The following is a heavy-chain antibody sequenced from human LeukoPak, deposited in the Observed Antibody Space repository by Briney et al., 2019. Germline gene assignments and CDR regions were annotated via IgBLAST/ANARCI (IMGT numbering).Heavy chain of an antibody. D-gene: IGHD6-19*01. CDR3: ARASKQWLVRDYYYGMDV. Sequence: SETLSLTCTVSGGSISNFYWSWIRQPPGKGLEWIGCIYYSGSTNYNPSLKSRVTISVDTSKNQFSLKLSSVTAADTAVYYCARASKQWLVRDYYYGMDVWGQGTTVTVSS. J-gene: IGHJ6*02. CDR2: IYYSGST. V-gene: IGHV4-59*12. CDR1: GGSISNFY.